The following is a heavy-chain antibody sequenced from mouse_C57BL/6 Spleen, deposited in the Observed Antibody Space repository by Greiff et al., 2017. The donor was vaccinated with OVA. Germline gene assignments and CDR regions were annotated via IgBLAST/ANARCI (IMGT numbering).Heavy chain of an antibody. J-gene: IGHJ1*03. CDR1: GYTFTDYN. D-gene: IGHD2-1*01. CDR3: ARRIYYGNYVWYFDV. Sequence: VQLQQSGPELVKPGASVKIPCKASGYTFTDYNMDWVKQSHGKSLEWIGDINPNNGGTIYNQKFKGKATLTVDKSSSTAYMELRSLTSEDTAVYYCARRIYYGNYVWYFDVWGTGTTVTVSS. CDR2: INPNNGGT. V-gene: IGHV1-18*01.